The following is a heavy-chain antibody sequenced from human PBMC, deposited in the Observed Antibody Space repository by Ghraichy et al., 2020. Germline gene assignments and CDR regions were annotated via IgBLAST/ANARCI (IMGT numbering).Heavy chain of an antibody. J-gene: IGHJ5*02. CDR2: IYYSGST. Sequence: SETLSLTCTVSGGSINTYYWSWIRQPPGKGLEWIGYIYYSGSTNYNPSLKSRVTLSVDTSKNQFSLKLNSMTAADTAVYYCARVGENYYDGWFDPWGQGTLVTVSS. D-gene: IGHD3-22*01. V-gene: IGHV4-59*01. CDR1: GGSINTYY. CDR3: ARVGENYYDGWFDP.